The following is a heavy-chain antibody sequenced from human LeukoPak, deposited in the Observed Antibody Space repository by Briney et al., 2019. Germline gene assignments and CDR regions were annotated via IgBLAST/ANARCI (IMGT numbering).Heavy chain of an antibody. CDR1: GYTFTSYY. V-gene: IGHV1-46*01. D-gene: IGHD2/OR15-2a*01. CDR3: ARSMGPGTFDY. J-gene: IGHJ4*02. CDR2: INPSGGST. Sequence: ASVKVSCKASGYTFTSYYMHWVRQAPGQGLEWMGIINPSGGSTSYAQKFQGRVTMTRDMSTSTVYMELSSLRSEDTAVYYCARSMGPGTFDYWGQGTLVTVSS.